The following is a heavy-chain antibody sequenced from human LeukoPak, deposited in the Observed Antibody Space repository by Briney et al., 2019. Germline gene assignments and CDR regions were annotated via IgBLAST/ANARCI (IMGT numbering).Heavy chain of an antibody. V-gene: IGHV3-15*01. CDR2: IKSKNDGGTT. J-gene: IGHJ2*01. CDR3: ATAPYIAAAARTSFDL. D-gene: IGHD6-13*01. CDR1: GFTFTNAW. Sequence: GGSLRLSCAASGFTFTNAWMNWVRQAPGKGLEWVGRIKSKNDGGTTDYAAPVEGRFTISRDDSKNMLYLQMNSLKIEDTAVYYCATAPYIAAAARTSFDLWGRGTLVTVSS.